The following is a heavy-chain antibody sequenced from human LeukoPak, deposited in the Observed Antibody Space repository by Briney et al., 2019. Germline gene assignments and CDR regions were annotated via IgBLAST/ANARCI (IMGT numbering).Heavy chain of an antibody. D-gene: IGHD4-17*01. CDR2: IYYSRST. V-gene: IGHV4-39*07. CDR3: ARDGYGDYPDY. J-gene: IGHJ4*02. Sequence: ASETLSLTCTVSGGSISSSSYYWGWIRQPPGKGPEWIGSIYYSRSTYYNPSLKSRVTISVDTSKNQFSLKLSSVTAADTAVYYCARDGYGDYPDYWGQGTLVTVSS. CDR1: GGSISSSSYY.